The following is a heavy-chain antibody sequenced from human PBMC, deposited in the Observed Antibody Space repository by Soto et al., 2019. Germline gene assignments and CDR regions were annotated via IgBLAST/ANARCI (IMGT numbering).Heavy chain of an antibody. CDR3: AYLPCSGGSCYWFSYSGMDV. CDR1: GFSLSTSGVG. D-gene: IGHD2-15*01. J-gene: IGHJ6*02. Sequence: QITLKESGPTLVKPTQTLTLTCTFSGFSLSTSGVGVAWIRQPPGKALEWLALIYWDDDKRYRPSLETRLTIXTXTXXKQVVLTMTNLDSVDTATYYCAYLPCSGGSCYWFSYSGMDVWGQGTTVTVSS. V-gene: IGHV2-5*02. CDR2: IYWDDDK.